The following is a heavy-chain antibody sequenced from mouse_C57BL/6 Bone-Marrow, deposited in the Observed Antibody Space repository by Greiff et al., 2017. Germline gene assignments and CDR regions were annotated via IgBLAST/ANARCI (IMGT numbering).Heavy chain of an antibody. V-gene: IGHV1-64*01. CDR2: INPNSGST. Sequence: QVQLQQSGAELVKPGASVKLSCKASGYTFTSYWMHWVKQRPGQGLEWIGMINPNSGSTNYNEKFKSKATLTVDKSSSTAYMQLSSLTSEDSAVYYWAGKVMGSGQDCAMDDWGQGTSVTVSS. CDR1: GYTFTSYW. J-gene: IGHJ4*01. D-gene: IGHD3-3*01. CDR3: AGKVMGSGQDCAMDD.